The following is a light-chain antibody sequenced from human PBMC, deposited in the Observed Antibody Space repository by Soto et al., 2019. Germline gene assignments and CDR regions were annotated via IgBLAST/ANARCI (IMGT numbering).Light chain of an antibody. V-gene: IGLV1-51*01. Sequence: QSVLTQPPSVSAAPGQKVTISCSGSSSNIGNNYVSWYQQLPGTAPKLLIYDNNKRPSGIPDRFSGSKSGASATLGITGLQTGDEADYYWGTWDSSLSAYVFGTRTKVTVL. CDR2: DNN. J-gene: IGLJ1*01. CDR1: SSNIGNNY. CDR3: GTWDSSLSAYV.